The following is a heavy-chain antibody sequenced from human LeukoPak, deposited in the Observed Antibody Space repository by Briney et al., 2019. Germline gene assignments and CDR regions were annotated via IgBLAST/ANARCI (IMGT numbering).Heavy chain of an antibody. Sequence: SETLSLTCTVSGGSINSSSYYWGWIRQPPGKGLEWIGSIYYSGSTYYNPSLKSRVTISVDTSKNQFSLKLSSVTAADTAVYYCARDDYYDSSGYHNWFDPWGQGTLVTVSS. CDR3: ARDDYYDSSGYHNWFDP. CDR2: IYYSGST. CDR1: GGSINSSSYY. D-gene: IGHD3-22*01. J-gene: IGHJ5*02. V-gene: IGHV4-39*07.